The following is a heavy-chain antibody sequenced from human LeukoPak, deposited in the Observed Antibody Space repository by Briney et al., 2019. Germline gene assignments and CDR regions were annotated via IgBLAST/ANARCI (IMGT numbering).Heavy chain of an antibody. CDR3: AKVDIAVAGNSEYFQH. CDR2: ISGSGGST. V-gene: IGHV3-23*01. Sequence: SWVRQAPGKGLEWVSAISGSGGSTYYADSVKGRFTISRDNSKNTLYLQMNSLRAEDTAVYYCAKVDIAVAGNSEYFQHWGQGTLVTVSS. J-gene: IGHJ1*01. D-gene: IGHD6-19*01.